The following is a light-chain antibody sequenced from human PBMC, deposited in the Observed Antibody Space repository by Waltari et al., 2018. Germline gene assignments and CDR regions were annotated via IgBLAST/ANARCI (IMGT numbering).Light chain of an antibody. Sequence: QSALTQPAPVSGSPGQSITISRTGTSSDVGSYNLVSWYQQHPGKAPKLMIYEVSKRPSGVSNRFSGSKSGNTASLTISGLQAEDEADYYCCSYAGSSTWVFGGGTKLTVL. CDR2: EVS. CDR3: CSYAGSSTWV. J-gene: IGLJ3*02. CDR1: SSDVGSYNL. V-gene: IGLV2-23*02.